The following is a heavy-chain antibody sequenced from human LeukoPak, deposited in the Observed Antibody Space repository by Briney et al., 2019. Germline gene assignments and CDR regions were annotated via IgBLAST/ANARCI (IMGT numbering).Heavy chain of an antibody. D-gene: IGHD2-21*01. Sequence: SETLSLTCGASDGSLDIYYWMFVRQPPGKGLQWIGEITYRGSPYYHPSLKSRVTISIDASQRHVSLTLNSVTAADTAVYYCATYGGDWKFDSWGQGTLVTVSS. J-gene: IGHJ4*02. CDR1: DGSLDIYY. CDR2: ITYRGSP. CDR3: ATYGGDWKFDS. V-gene: IGHV4-34*01.